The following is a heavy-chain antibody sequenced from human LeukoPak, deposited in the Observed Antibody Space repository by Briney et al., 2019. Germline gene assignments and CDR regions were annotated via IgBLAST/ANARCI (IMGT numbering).Heavy chain of an antibody. CDR1: GGSISSYY. Sequence: SETLSLTCTVSGGSISSYYWSWIRQPPGKGLEWIGYIYYSGSTNYNPSLKSRVTISVDTSKNQFSLKLSSVTAADTAVYYCARGLRYCSGGTCYFSPLYYYYMDVWGKGTTVTISS. D-gene: IGHD2-15*01. V-gene: IGHV4-59*01. CDR3: ARGLRYCSGGTCYFSPLYYYYMDV. J-gene: IGHJ6*03. CDR2: IYYSGST.